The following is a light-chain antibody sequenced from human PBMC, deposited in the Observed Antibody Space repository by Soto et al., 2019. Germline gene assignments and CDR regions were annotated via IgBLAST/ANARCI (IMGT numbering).Light chain of an antibody. CDR2: GAS. Sequence: EIVLPQSPGTLSLSPGARATLSCRASESVRDNYLAWYQQRSGQAPRLVIYGASSMASAVPDRFSGSGSGADFTLTISRLEPEDFAVYYCQQYGCSPLTFGGGTKVDIK. J-gene: IGKJ4*01. V-gene: IGKV3-20*01. CDR1: ESVRDNY. CDR3: QQYGCSPLT.